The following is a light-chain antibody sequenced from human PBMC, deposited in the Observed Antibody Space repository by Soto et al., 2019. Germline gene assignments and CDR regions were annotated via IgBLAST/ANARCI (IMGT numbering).Light chain of an antibody. CDR3: SSYTDSSHWV. CDR2: EVS. CDR1: SSDVGGYDF. V-gene: IGLV2-14*01. Sequence: QTVVTQPASVSRSPGQSITISCTGTSSDVGGYDFVSWYQQHPGKAPKLLIFEVSNRPSGVSNRFSGSKSGNTASLTISGLQAEDEADYYCSSYTDSSHWVFGGGTKVTVL. J-gene: IGLJ3*02.